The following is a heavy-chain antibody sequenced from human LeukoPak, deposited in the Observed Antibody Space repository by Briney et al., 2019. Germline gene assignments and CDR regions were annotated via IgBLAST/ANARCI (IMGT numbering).Heavy chain of an antibody. CDR1: GYTFTSNY. V-gene: IGHV1-46*01. CDR3: ARDNSVRDEAWWFNP. CDR2: ISPSGGST. Sequence: ASVKVSYKAFGYTFTSNYMHWVRQAPGQGPEGMGVISPSGGSTTYAQKFQGRVTLTRDMSTSTDYLELSSLRSEDTAVYYCARDNSVRDEAWWFNPWGQGTLVTVSS. D-gene: IGHD5-24*01. J-gene: IGHJ5*02.